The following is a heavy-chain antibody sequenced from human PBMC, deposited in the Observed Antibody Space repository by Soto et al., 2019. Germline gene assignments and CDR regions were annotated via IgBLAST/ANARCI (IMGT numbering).Heavy chain of an antibody. Sequence: GGSLRLSCAASGFTFSNYGMHWVRQAPGKGLEWVALISYDGSNKYYADSVKGRFTISRDSTKNTLFLQMNSLRLDDSAVYYCAKDLHSSGWAAYNFDYWGQGALVTVSS. CDR3: AKDLHSSGWAAYNFDY. V-gene: IGHV3-30*18. D-gene: IGHD6-25*01. J-gene: IGHJ4*02. CDR2: ISYDGSNK. CDR1: GFTFSNYG.